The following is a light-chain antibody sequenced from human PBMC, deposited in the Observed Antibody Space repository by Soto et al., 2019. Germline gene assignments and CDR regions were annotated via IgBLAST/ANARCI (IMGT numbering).Light chain of an antibody. J-gene: IGKJ4*01. CDR3: QPSYTAPLT. CDR1: QSISTY. V-gene: IGKV1-39*01. CDR2: AAS. Sequence: DIQMTQSPSSLSASVGDRATITCRASQSISTYLNWYQQKPGKAPNLLIFAASTLQSGVPSRFSGSGSGTDFTLTIRSLQPEDFETYYCQPSYTAPLTLGGGTKVDIK.